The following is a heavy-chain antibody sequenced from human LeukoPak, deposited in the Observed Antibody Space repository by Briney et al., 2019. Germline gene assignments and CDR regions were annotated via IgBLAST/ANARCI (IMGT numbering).Heavy chain of an antibody. V-gene: IGHV3-7*03. Sequence: GGSLRLSCAASGFTFSSYWMSWVRQAPGKGLEWVANIKQDGSEKYYVDSVKGRFTISRDNAKNSLYLQMNSLRAEDTAVYYCARDEGGYSSSWYLNYYYYGMDVWGQGTTVTVSS. D-gene: IGHD6-13*01. CDR3: ARDEGGYSSSWYLNYYYYGMDV. CDR1: GFTFSSYW. CDR2: IKQDGSEK. J-gene: IGHJ6*02.